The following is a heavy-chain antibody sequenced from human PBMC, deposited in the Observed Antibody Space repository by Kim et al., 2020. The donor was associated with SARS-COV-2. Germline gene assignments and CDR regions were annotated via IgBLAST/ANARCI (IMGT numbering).Heavy chain of an antibody. V-gene: IGHV1-46*01. CDR3: ARWSSGSDY. CDR2: GST. D-gene: IGHD3-22*01. J-gene: IGHJ4*02. Sequence: GSTSYAQRLRGRGPMTRNTSTSPVYMELSSLRSEDTAVYYCARWSSGSDYWGQGTLVTVSS.